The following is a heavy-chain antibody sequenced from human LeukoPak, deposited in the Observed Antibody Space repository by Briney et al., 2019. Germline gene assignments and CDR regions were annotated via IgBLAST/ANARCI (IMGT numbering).Heavy chain of an antibody. V-gene: IGHV4-59*01. Sequence: SETLSLTCTVSNDSFSNYYWTWLRQSPGKALEWIGYVYYSDKTHYNPSLKSRVFISVDTSQNQLSLRLSSVTAADTAVYYCARASMRRRDGYNRHYEIDYWGQGTLVTVS. D-gene: IGHD5-24*01. CDR1: NDSFSNYY. CDR2: VYYSDKT. J-gene: IGHJ4*02. CDR3: ARASMRRRDGYNRHYEIDY.